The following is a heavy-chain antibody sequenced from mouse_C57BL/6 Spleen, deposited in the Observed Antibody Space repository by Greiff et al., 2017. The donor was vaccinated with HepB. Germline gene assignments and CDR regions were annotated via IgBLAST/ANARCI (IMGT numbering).Heavy chain of an antibody. CDR1: GYSITSGYY. CDR2: ISYDGSN. J-gene: IGHJ4*01. CDR3: ANDYYGSSYGYAMDY. D-gene: IGHD1-1*01. V-gene: IGHV3-6*01. Sequence: DVKLQESGPGLVKPSQSLSLTCSVTGYSITSGYYWNWIRQFPGNKLEWMGYISYDGSNNYNPSLKNRISITRDTSKNQFFLKLNSVTTEDTATYYCANDYYGSSYGYAMDYWGQGTSVTVSS.